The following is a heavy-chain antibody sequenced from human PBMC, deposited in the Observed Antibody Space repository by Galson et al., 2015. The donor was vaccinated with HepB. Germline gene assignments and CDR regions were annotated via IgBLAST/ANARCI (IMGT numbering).Heavy chain of an antibody. V-gene: IGHV3-48*01. J-gene: IGHJ5*02. CDR1: GFTFSSYS. D-gene: IGHD2-2*01. CDR2: ISSSSSTI. Sequence: SLRLSCAASGFTFSSYSMNWVRQAPGKGLECVSYISSSSSTIYYADSVKGRFTISRDNAKNSLYLQMNSLRAEDTAVYYCARGVVVPAANWFDPWGQGTLVTVSS. CDR3: ARGVVVPAANWFDP.